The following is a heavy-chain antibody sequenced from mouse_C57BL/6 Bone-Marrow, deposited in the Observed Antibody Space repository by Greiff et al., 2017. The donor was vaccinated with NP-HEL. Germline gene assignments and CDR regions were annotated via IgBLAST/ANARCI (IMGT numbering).Heavy chain of an antibody. V-gene: IGHV10-1*01. CDR1: GFSFNTYA. D-gene: IGHD1-1*02. Sequence: EVRLMESGGGLVQPKGSLKLSCAASGFSFNTYAMNWVRQAPGKGLEWVARIRSKSNNYATYYADSVKDRFTISRDDSESMLYLQMNNLKTEDTAMYYCVRGGGYYAMDYWGQGTSVTVSS. CDR2: IRSKSNNYAT. J-gene: IGHJ4*01. CDR3: VRGGGYYAMDY.